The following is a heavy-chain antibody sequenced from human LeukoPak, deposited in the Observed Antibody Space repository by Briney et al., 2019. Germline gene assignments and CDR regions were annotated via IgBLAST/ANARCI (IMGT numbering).Heavy chain of an antibody. J-gene: IGHJ6*02. Sequence: PGGSLRLSCAASGFTFSSYSMNWVRQAPGKGLEWVSSISSSSSYIYYADSVKGRFTISRDNAKNSLYLQMNSLRAEDTAVYYCARVDGSGSYYSIYYYYGMDVWGQGTTVTVSS. CDR2: ISSSSSYI. CDR1: GFTFSSYS. CDR3: ARVDGSGSYYSIYYYYGMDV. V-gene: IGHV3-21*01. D-gene: IGHD3-10*01.